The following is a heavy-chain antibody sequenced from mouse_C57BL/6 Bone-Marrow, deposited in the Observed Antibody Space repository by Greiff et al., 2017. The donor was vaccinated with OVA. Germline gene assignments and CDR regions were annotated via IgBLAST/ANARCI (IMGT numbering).Heavy chain of an antibody. CDR3: ARDYYGSSPHAMDY. J-gene: IGHJ4*01. CDR2: IWTGGGT. D-gene: IGHD1-1*01. Sequence: VKVVESGPGLVAPSQSLSITCTVSGFSLTSYAISWVRQPPGKGLEWLGVIWTGGGTNYNSALKSRLSISKDNSKSQVFLKMNSLQTDDTARYYCARDYYGSSPHAMDYWGQGTSVTVSS. CDR1: GFSLTSYA. V-gene: IGHV2-9-1*01.